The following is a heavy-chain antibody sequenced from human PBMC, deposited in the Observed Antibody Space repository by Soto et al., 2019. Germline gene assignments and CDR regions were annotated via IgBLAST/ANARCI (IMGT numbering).Heavy chain of an antibody. CDR2: TYYTGRA. Sequence: PSETLSRTCSVSRGSGSSNTSYWGWIRQPPGKGLAWIARTYYTGRAHSSPSLGSRVTISVYTSKGHCSLRLSSVYAADTAVYYRARHASGSSSSWSPGWGQ. J-gene: IGHJ6*01. V-gene: IGHV4-39*01. CDR1: RGSGSSNTSY. D-gene: IGHD6-13*01. CDR3: ARHASGSSSSWSPG.